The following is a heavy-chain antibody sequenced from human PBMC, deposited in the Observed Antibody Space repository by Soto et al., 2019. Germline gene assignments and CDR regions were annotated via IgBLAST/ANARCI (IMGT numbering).Heavy chain of an antibody. V-gene: IGHV4-59*01. CDR2: IYYSGST. Sequence: PSETLSLTCTVSGGSISSYYWSWIRQPPGKGLEWIGYIYYSGSTNYNPSLKSRVTISVDTSKNQFSLKLSSVTAADTAVYYCARVYGQYSSGYRFDYWGQGALVTVSS. CDR3: ARVYGQYSSGYRFDY. J-gene: IGHJ4*02. D-gene: IGHD3-22*01. CDR1: GGSISSYY.